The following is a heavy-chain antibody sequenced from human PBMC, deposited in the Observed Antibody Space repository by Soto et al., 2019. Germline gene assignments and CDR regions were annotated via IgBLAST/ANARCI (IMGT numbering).Heavy chain of an antibody. CDR1: GFTVGTYG. Sequence: EVQLLESGGGLVQPGGSLRLSCAASGFTVGTYGVTWVRQAPGKGPEWLSGFTGVIGTTHYADSVRGRFTITRDDSKNTVYLQMNSLRVEDTAVYYCARWNGYGDYWGRGTLVTVSS. CDR3: ARWNGYGDY. D-gene: IGHD1-1*01. V-gene: IGHV3-23*01. CDR2: FTGVIGTT. J-gene: IGHJ4*02.